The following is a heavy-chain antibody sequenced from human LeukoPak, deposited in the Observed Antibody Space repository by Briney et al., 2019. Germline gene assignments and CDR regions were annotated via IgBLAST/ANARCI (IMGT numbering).Heavy chain of an antibody. J-gene: IGHJ4*02. CDR1: GASCNDYY. CDR2: IHPSGIF. Sequence: KPSETLSLTCAVYGASCNDYYCSWLRQPPGKGLEWIGEIHPSGIFYYNSSLLSRVTISIDTSKSQFSLRLTSVTAADTAFYYCARGRDRSKAGDHWGQGSLVTVSS. D-gene: IGHD5-24*01. V-gene: IGHV4-34*01. CDR3: ARGRDRSKAGDH.